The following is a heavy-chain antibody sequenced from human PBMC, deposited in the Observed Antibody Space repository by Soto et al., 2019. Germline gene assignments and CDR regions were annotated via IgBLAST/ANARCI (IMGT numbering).Heavy chain of an antibody. D-gene: IGHD1-26*01. CDR2: IVVGSGNT. CDR3: AADGREVDAFDI. Sequence: GASVKVSCKASGFTFTSSAVQRVRQARGQRLEWIGWIVVGSGNTNYAQKFQERVTITRDMSTSTAYMELSSLRSEDTAVYYCAADGREVDAFDIWGQGTMVTVSS. J-gene: IGHJ3*02. V-gene: IGHV1-58*01. CDR1: GFTFTSSA.